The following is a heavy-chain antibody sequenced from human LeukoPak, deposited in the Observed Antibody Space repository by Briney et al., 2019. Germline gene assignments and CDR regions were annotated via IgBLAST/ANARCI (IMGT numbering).Heavy chain of an antibody. CDR3: ARIDYSSSTDY. V-gene: IGHV4-39*07. J-gene: IGHJ4*02. Sequence: PSETLSLTCTVSGGSISSSNFYWGWIRQPPGTGLECIGSIYYSGRTYYKPSLKSRVTISVDTSKNQFSLKLSSVTAADTAVYYCARIDYSSSTDYWGQGTLVTVSS. CDR1: GGSISSSNFY. D-gene: IGHD6-6*01. CDR2: IYYSGRT.